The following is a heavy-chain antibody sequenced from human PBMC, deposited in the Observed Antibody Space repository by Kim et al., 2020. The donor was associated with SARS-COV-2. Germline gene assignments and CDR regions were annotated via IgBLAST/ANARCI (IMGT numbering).Heavy chain of an antibody. J-gene: IGHJ6*02. Sequence: SETLSLTCAVPGGSISSNNWWSWVRQPPGKGLDWIGDIYHSGRTHYNPSLRSRVTISVAKSKNQFSLKLTSVTAADTAVYYCAGEGSGGSRYGMDLWGQGTTVTVSS. CDR3: AGEGSGGSRYGMDL. V-gene: IGHV4-4*02. CDR2: IYHSGRT. CDR1: GGSISSNNW. D-gene: IGHD2-15*01.